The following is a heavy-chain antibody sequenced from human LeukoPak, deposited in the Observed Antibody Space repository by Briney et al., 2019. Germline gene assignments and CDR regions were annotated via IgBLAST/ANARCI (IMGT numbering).Heavy chain of an antibody. CDR1: GFTFNNYA. CDR3: ARDGDDGGYFDY. V-gene: IGHV3-21*01. J-gene: IGHJ4*02. CDR2: ISSSVNYI. D-gene: IGHD7-27*01. Sequence: GGSLRLSCAASGFTFNNYAVTWVRQAPGKGLEWVSFISSSVNYIYYADSVKGRFTISRDNAKNSLYLQMNSLRAEDTAVYYCARDGDDGGYFDYWGQGTLVTVPS.